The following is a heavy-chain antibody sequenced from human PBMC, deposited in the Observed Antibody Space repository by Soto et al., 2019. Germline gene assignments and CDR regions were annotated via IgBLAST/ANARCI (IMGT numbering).Heavy chain of an antibody. CDR2: IYSGGST. CDR3: ARDGGAGSSWYSIHYGMDV. J-gene: IGHJ6*02. V-gene: IGHV3-53*01. D-gene: IGHD6-13*01. CDR1: GFTVSSNY. Sequence: PGGSLRLSCAASGFTVSSNYMSWFRQAPGKGLEWVSVIYSGGSTYYADSVKGRFTISRDNSKNTLYLQMNSLRAEDTAVYYCARDGGAGSSWYSIHYGMDVWGQGTTVTVSS.